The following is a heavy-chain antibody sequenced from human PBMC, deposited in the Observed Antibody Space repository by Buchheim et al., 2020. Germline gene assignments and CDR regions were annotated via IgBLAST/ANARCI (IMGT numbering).Heavy chain of an antibody. V-gene: IGHV3-74*01. Sequence: EVQLVESGGGLVQPGGSLRLSCAASGFTFNSYWVHWVRQAPGKGLVWVSRINSDESSTTYADSVKGRFTISRDNAKNTLYLQMNSLRAEDTAVYYCARGAEMAIMYYYYYGLDVWGQGTT. CDR1: GFTFNSYW. CDR3: ARGAEMAIMYYYYYGLDV. CDR2: INSDESST. J-gene: IGHJ6*02. D-gene: IGHD5-24*01.